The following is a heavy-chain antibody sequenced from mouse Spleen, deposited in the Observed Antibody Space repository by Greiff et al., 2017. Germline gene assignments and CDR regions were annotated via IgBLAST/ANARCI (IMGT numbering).Heavy chain of an antibody. V-gene: IGHV1-7*01. J-gene: IGHJ2*01. Sequence: QVHVKQSGAELAKPGASVKMSCKASGYTFTSYWMHWVKQRPGQGLEWIGYINPSTGYTEYNQKFKDKATLTADKSSSTAYMQLSSLTSEDSAVYYCAITDPFDYWGQGTTLTVSS. CDR1: GYTFTSYW. D-gene: IGHD4-1*01. CDR2: INPSTGYT. CDR3: AITDPFDY.